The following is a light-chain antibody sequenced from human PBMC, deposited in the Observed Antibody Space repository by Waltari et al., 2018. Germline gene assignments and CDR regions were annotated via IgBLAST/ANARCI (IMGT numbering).Light chain of an antibody. CDR2: AAS. CDR1: QTISSY. J-gene: IGKJ4*01. Sequence: DFQMTQSPSSLSASVGDRVTITCRASQTISSYLNWYLHKPGKAPKLLIYAASSLQSGVPSRFSGSGSATDFTLTISSLQPEDFATYYCQQSHNTPLTFGGGTKVEVK. V-gene: IGKV1-39*01. CDR3: QQSHNTPLT.